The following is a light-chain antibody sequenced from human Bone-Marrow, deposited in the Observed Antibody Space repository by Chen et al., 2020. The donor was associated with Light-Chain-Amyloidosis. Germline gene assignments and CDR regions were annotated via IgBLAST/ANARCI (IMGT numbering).Light chain of an antibody. CDR3: QVWDRSSDRPV. CDR2: DDS. CDR1: NIGSTS. V-gene: IGLV3-21*02. Sequence: SYVLTQPSSVSVAPGQTATIACGGNNIGSTSVHWYQQTPGQAPLLVVYDDSDRPSGIPELLSGSNSGHTATLTISRVEAADEADYYCQVWDRSSDRPVFGGGTKLTVL. J-gene: IGLJ3*02.